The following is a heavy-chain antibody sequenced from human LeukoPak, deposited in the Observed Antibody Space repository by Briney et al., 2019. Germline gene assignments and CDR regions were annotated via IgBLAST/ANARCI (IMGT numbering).Heavy chain of an antibody. CDR3: ARHLGYSSSRGEFDP. D-gene: IGHD6-13*01. V-gene: IGHV4-39*01. CDR2: IYYSGST. CDR1: GGSISSSSYY. Sequence: SETLSLTCTVSGGSISSSSYYWGWIRQPPGKGLEWIGSIYYSGSTYYNPSLKSRVTISVDTSKNQFSLKLSSVTAADTAVYYCARHLGYSSSRGEFDPWGQGTLVTVSS. J-gene: IGHJ5*02.